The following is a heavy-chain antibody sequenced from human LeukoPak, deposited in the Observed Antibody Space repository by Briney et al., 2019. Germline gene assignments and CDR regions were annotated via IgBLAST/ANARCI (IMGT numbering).Heavy chain of an antibody. J-gene: IGHJ3*02. V-gene: IGHV4-39*01. Sequence: SETLSLTCTVSGGSISSSNYFWGWIRQPPGEVLEGIGRFYYSGSTYYIPSLKSRVTISVDTSKNQFSLKLSSQTAAHTAVYYCARHAPRYGPGSYSRPVDAFDIWGQGTMVTVSS. D-gene: IGHD3-10*01. CDR3: ARHAPRYGPGSYSRPVDAFDI. CDR1: GGSISSSNYF. CDR2: FYYSGST.